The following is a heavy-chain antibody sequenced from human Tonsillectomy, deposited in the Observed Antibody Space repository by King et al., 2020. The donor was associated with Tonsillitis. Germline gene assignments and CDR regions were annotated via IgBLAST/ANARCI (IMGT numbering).Heavy chain of an antibody. CDR2: IYYSGST. Sequence: VQLQESGPGLVKPSQTLSLTCTVSGGSISSGDYYWSWIRQSPGKGLEWIGYIYYSGSTYYIPSLKSRVTMSVDTSKNQFSLKLSSVTAADTALYYCARARHYGDYPTPDAFDIWGQGTMVSVSS. V-gene: IGHV4-30-4*01. CDR3: ARARHYGDYPTPDAFDI. D-gene: IGHD4-17*01. J-gene: IGHJ3*02. CDR1: GGSISSGDYY.